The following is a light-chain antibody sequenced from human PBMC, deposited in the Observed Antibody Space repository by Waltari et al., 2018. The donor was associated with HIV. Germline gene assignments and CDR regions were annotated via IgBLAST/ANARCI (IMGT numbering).Light chain of an antibody. CDR3: STWDRSLGAWV. V-gene: IGLV10-54*04. CDR1: NNNVGPQG. CDR2: RNN. Sequence: QAGLTQPPSVSADLRQTATLTCTGNNNNVGPQGAPWLQQHQGHPPKLLSYRNNNRPSGISERFSASRSGTTASLKVTGLQPEDEADYYCSTWDRSLGAWVFGGGTKLTVL. J-gene: IGLJ3*02.